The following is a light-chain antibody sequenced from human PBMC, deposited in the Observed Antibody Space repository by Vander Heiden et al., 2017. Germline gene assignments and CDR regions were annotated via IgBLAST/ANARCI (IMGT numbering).Light chain of an antibody. J-gene: IGKJ5*01. CDR1: QNVSVF. Sequence: EIVLTQSPATLSVSPGERATLSCGASQNVSVFLAWYQPKPGRAPRRLIYAASNRATGTPARFSGSGSGTDFTLTISSLEPEDFAVYYCQQRYSWPPITFGQGTRLEIK. V-gene: IGKV3-11*01. CDR2: AAS. CDR3: QQRYSWPPIT.